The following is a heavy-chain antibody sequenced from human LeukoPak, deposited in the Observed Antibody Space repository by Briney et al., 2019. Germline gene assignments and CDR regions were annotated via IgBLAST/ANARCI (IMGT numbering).Heavy chain of an antibody. Sequence: ASVKVSCKASGYTFTGYYMHWVRQAPGQGLEWMGWINPGSGATNCAQRFHGRVTMTRDTSISTVYMELSRLRSDDTAVYYCARDYVIFSAFDIWGQGTMVTVSS. CDR1: GYTFTGYY. J-gene: IGHJ3*02. CDR3: ARDYVIFSAFDI. V-gene: IGHV1-2*02. CDR2: INPGSGAT. D-gene: IGHD3-16*02.